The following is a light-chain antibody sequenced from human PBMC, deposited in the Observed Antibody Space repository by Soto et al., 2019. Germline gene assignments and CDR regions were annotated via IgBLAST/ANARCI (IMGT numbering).Light chain of an antibody. CDR1: SGDIGSYNR. V-gene: IGLV2-14*01. CDR2: EVT. CDR3: SSYTNIKTRACV. J-gene: IGLJ1*01. Sequence: QSALTQPASVSGSPGQSITLSCTGTSGDIGSYNRVSWYQQHPGKAPKLIIYEVTDRPSGVSNRFSGSKSGNTASLTISGLQAEDEAEYYCSSYTNIKTRACVFGTGTKLTVL.